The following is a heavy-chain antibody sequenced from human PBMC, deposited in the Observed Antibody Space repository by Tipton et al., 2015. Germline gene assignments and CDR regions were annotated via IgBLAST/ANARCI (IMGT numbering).Heavy chain of an antibody. CDR3: ARHGAGTTIIDY. CDR1: GGSISSYF. J-gene: IGHJ4*02. CDR2: VYFTGTT. D-gene: IGHD1-1*01. Sequence: TLSLTCNVSGGSISSYFWSWIRQSPGMGLEWIGYVYFTGTTNYNPSFKSRVTMSIDTSNNEFSLRLNSVTAADTAVYYCARHGAGTTIIDYWGQGSLVTVSS. V-gene: IGHV4-59*08.